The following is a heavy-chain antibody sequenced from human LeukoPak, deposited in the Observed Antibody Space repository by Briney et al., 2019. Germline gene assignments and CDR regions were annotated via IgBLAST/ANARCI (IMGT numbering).Heavy chain of an antibody. CDR2: IYSGGST. J-gene: IGHJ4*02. D-gene: IGHD1-26*01. V-gene: IGHV3-53*01. CDR1: GFTVSSNY. Sequence: PGGSLRLSCAASGFTVSSNYMSWVRQAPGKGLEWVSVIYSGGSTYYADSVKGRFTISRDNAKNSLYLQMNSLRAEDTAVYYCARDPNIVGATLDYWGQGTLVTVSS. CDR3: ARDPNIVGATLDY.